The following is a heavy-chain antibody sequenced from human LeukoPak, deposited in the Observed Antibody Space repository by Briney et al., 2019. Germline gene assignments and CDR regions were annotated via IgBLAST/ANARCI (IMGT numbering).Heavy chain of an antibody. CDR3: AKQGGDYDFWSGYYEYNWFDP. Sequence: PGGSLRLSCAASGSTFSSYGMHWVRQAPGKGLEWVAVIWYDGSNKYYADSVKGRFTISRDNSKNTLYLQMNSLRAEDTAVYYCAKQGGDYDFWSGYYEYNWFDPWGQGTLVTVSS. J-gene: IGHJ5*02. CDR2: IWYDGSNK. D-gene: IGHD3-3*01. CDR1: GSTFSSYG. V-gene: IGHV3-33*06.